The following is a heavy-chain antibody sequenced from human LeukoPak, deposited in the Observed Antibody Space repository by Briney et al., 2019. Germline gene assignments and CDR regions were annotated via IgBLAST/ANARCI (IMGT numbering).Heavy chain of an antibody. J-gene: IGHJ6*03. CDR3: AKGAGYGDLGYFYYMDV. D-gene: IGHD4-17*01. V-gene: IGHV3-30*02. CDR1: GFTFSTFG. CDR2: IRYDGSDK. Sequence: GGSLRLSCAASGFTFSTFGMHWVRQAPGKGLEWGVFIRYDGSDKYYANSVKGRFTISRDNSRNTLYLQMNSLRAEDTAVYYCAKGAGYGDLGYFYYMDVWGKGTTVTVSS.